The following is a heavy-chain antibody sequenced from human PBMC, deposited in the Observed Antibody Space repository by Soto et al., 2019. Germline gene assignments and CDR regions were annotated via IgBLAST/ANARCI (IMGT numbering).Heavy chain of an antibody. Sequence: QITLKESGLTLVKPTQTLTLTCTFSGFSLSTSGVGVGWIRRPPGKALEWLAVIYWDDDKGYSPSLKNRLTITKDTSKNQVVLTMTNMDPVDTATYYCAHTVGLVVVTSEDEYFQHWGQGTQVTVSS. CDR1: GFSLSTSGVG. J-gene: IGHJ1*01. CDR2: IYWDDDK. D-gene: IGHD2-15*01. CDR3: AHTVGLVVVTSEDEYFQH. V-gene: IGHV2-5*02.